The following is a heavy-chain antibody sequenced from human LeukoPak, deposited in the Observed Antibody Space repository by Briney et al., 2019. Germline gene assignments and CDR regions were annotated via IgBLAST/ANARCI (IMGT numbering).Heavy chain of an antibody. V-gene: IGHV3-7*01. CDR1: GFTFSNYW. CDR2: IKQDESEK. J-gene: IGHJ4*02. Sequence: GGSLRLSCAASGFTFSNYWMSWVRQAPGKGLEWVANIKQDESEKFYVDSVKGRFTISRDNAKNSLYLQMSNLRAEDTAVYYCARFTHSSGYRRYFDYWGQGTLVTVSS. D-gene: IGHD3-22*01. CDR3: ARFTHSSGYRRYFDY.